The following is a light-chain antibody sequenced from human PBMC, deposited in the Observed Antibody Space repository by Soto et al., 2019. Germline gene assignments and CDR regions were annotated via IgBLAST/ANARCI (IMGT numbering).Light chain of an antibody. CDR2: DVT. V-gene: IGLV2-14*01. CDR3: SSYTSTSAPVV. CDR1: SSDVGGYNY. Sequence: QSVLTQPASVSGSPGQSITISCTGTSSDVGGYNYVSWYQQHPGKAPKLIIYDVTSRPSGVSNRFSGSKSGNTASLTISGLQAEDEADYYCSSYTSTSAPVVFGTGTKLTVL. J-gene: IGLJ2*01.